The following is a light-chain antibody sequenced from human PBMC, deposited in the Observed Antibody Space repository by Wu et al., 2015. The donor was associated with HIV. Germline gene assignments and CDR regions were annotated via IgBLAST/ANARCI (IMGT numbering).Light chain of an antibody. V-gene: IGKV3-20*01. CDR2: GAS. Sequence: EIVLTQSPGTLSLSLGERATLSCRASHSVSSNYLAWYQQKPGQAPRLLIYGASNRATGIPDRFSGSGSGTDFTLTINRLEPEDVATYYCQKYNSAPRTFGPGTKWISN. J-gene: IGKJ3*01. CDR1: HSVSSNY. CDR3: QKYNSAPRT.